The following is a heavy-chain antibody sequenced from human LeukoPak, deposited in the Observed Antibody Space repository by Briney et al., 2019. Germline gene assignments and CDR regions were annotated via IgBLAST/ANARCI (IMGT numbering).Heavy chain of an antibody. Sequence: PSQTLSLTCTVSGGSISSGGYYWSWVRQAPGKGLEWVSYISSGGSTIYYADSVRGRFTISRDTAKNSLYLEMNSLRDEDTAMYYCVRGDQEASEPAFDYWGQGTLVTVSS. V-gene: IGHV3-11*04. CDR3: VRGDQEASEPAFDY. CDR1: GGSISSGGYY. D-gene: IGHD1-14*01. CDR2: ISSGGSTI. J-gene: IGHJ4*02.